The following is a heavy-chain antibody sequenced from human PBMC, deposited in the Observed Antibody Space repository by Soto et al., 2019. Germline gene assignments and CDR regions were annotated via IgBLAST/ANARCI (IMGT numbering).Heavy chain of an antibody. J-gene: IGHJ4*02. D-gene: IGHD3-10*01. Sequence: PSETLSLTYTVSGGSISSGDYYWSWIRQPPGKGLEWIGYIYYSGSTYYNPSLKSRVTISVDTSKNQFSLKLSSVTAADTAVYYCARGEGLLLWFGELHPHNYWGQGTLVTVSS. V-gene: IGHV4-30-4*01. CDR1: GGSISSGDYY. CDR2: IYYSGST. CDR3: ARGEGLLLWFGELHPHNY.